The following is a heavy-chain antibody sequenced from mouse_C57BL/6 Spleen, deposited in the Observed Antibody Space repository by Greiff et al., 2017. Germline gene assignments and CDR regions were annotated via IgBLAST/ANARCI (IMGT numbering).Heavy chain of an antibody. V-gene: IGHV2-2*01. Sequence: VKLQESGPGLVQPSQSLSITCTVSGFSLTSYGVHWVRQSPGKGLEWLGVIWSGGSTDYNAAFISRLSISKDNSKSQVFFKMNSLQADDTAIYYCARPSAYWGQGTLVTVSA. CDR2: IWSGGST. CDR3: ARPSAY. CDR1: GFSLTSYG. J-gene: IGHJ3*01.